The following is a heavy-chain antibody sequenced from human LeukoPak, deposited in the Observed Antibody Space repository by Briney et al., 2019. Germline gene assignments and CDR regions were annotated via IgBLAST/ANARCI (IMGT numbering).Heavy chain of an antibody. V-gene: IGHV3-23*01. J-gene: IGHJ4*02. Sequence: PGGSLRLSCATSGFTFSDYAMNWVRQAPGKGLEWVSSISGSGGSTYYADSVKGRFTISRDNSKSTLYLQMNSLRAEDTAVYYCASRLRVVGPRAVDYWGQGTLVTVSS. CDR3: ASRLRVVGPRAVDY. D-gene: IGHD1-26*01. CDR1: GFTFSDYA. CDR2: ISGSGGST.